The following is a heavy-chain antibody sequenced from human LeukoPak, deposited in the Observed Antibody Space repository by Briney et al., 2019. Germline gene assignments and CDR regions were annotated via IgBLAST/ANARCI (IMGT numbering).Heavy chain of an antibody. CDR3: AKEWQWLVLLNFDY. CDR1: GLTFSRYA. V-gene: IGHV3-23*01. J-gene: IGHJ4*02. CDR2: IRGSGGST. D-gene: IGHD6-19*01. Sequence: PRGSLRLSCAASGLTFSRYAMSWVRQAPGKGLEWVSAIRGSGGSTHYADSVKGRFTISRDNSKNTLYLQMNSLRAEDTAVYYCAKEWQWLVLLNFDYWGQGTLVTVSS.